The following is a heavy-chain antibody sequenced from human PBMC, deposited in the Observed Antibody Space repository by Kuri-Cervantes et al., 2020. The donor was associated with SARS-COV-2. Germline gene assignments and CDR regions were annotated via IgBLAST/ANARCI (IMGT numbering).Heavy chain of an antibody. CDR2: ISSSSSTI. J-gene: IGHJ4*02. D-gene: IGHD2-2*02. V-gene: IGHV3-48*01. Sequence: GESLKISCAASGFTFSSCSMNWVRQAPGKGLEWVSYISSSSSTIYYADSVKGRFTISRDNAKNSLYLQMNSLRAEDTAVYYCASPEVAIRGWGQGTLVTVSS. CDR3: ASPEVAIRG. CDR1: GFTFSSCS.